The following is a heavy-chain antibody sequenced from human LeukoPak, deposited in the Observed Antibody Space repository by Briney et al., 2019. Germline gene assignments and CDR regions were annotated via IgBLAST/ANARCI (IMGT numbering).Heavy chain of an antibody. V-gene: IGHV3-23*01. Sequence: GGSLRLSCAASGFTFSSYAMSWGRQAPGKGLEWVSAIRGSGGSTYYADSVKGRFTISRDNSKNTLYLQMNSLRAEDTAVYYCAAWVVTFFDYWGQGTLVTVSS. J-gene: IGHJ4*02. CDR3: AAWVVTFFDY. CDR1: GFTFSSYA. D-gene: IGHD4-23*01. CDR2: IRGSGGST.